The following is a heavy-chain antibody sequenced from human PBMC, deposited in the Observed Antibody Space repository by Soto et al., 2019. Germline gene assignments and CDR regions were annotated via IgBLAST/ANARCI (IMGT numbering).Heavy chain of an antibody. J-gene: IGHJ6*02. Sequence: SETLSLTCTVSGDSVTGHYWSWIRQPPGKGLEWIGYIYYSGSTNYNPSLKSRVTISVDTSKNQFSLKLSSVTAADTAVYYCARVRDSSRFYGMDVWGQGTTVTVSS. CDR2: IYYSGST. CDR1: GDSVTGHY. D-gene: IGHD6-13*01. V-gene: IGHV4-59*02. CDR3: ARVRDSSRFYGMDV.